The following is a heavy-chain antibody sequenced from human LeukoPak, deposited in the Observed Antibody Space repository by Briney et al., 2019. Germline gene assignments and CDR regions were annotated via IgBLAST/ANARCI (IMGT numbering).Heavy chain of an antibody. V-gene: IGHV4-59*01. CDR2: IYYSGST. CDR1: GGSISSYY. CDR3: ARGDYDILTGHDAFDI. J-gene: IGHJ3*02. D-gene: IGHD3-9*01. Sequence: PSETLSLTCTVSGGSISSYYWSWIRQPPGKGLEWIGYIYYSGSTNYNPSLKSRVTISVDTSKNQFSLKLSSVTAADTAVYYCARGDYDILTGHDAFDIWGQGTMVTVSS.